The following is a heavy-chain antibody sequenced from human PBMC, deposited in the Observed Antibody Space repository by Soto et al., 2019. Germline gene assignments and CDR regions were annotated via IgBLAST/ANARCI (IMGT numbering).Heavy chain of an antibody. D-gene: IGHD6-6*01. Sequence: SVKVSCKASGGTFSSYTISWVRQAPGQGLEWMGRIIPILGIANYAQKFQGRVTITADKSTSTAYMELNSLRAEDTAVYYCAKGFRFLEYSSSGEARFDPWGQGTLVTVSS. CDR2: IIPILGIA. V-gene: IGHV1-69*02. CDR3: AKGFRFLEYSSSGEARFDP. CDR1: GGTFSSYT. J-gene: IGHJ5*02.